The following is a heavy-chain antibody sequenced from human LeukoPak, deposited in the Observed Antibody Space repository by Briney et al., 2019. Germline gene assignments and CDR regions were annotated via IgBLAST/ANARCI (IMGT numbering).Heavy chain of an antibody. CDR2: INHSGST. J-gene: IGHJ5*02. Sequence: PSETLSLTCAVYGVSFSGYYWSWIRQPPGKGLEWIGEINHSGSTNYNPSLKSRVTISVDTSKNQFSLKLSSVTAADTAVYYCATGYCSGGSCYRSSRWFDPWGQGTLVTVSS. V-gene: IGHV4-34*01. CDR1: GVSFSGYY. CDR3: ATGYCSGGSCYRSSRWFDP. D-gene: IGHD2-15*01.